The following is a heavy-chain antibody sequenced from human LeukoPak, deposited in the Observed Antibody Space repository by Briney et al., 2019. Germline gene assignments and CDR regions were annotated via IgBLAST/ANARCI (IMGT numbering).Heavy chain of an antibody. CDR1: GFTFSNAW. J-gene: IGHJ4*02. CDR2: IKSKTDGGTT. CDR3: TTEPLGYFDY. V-gene: IGHV3-15*01. Sequence: TGGSLRLSCAASGFTFSNAWMSWVRQAPGKGLEWVGRIKSKTDGGTTDYAAPVKGRFTISRDDPKNTLNLRMNSLKTEDTAVYYCTTEPLGYFDYWGQGALVTVSS.